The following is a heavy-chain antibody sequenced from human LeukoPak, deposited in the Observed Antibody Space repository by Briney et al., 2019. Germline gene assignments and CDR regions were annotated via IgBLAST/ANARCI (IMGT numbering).Heavy chain of an antibody. V-gene: IGHV1-2*06. Sequence: ASVKVSCKASGYTFTCYHMHWVRQAPGQGLEWMGRINPNSGDTNSAQNFQGRVTMTRDTSISTAYMELSRLRSDDTAAYYCARDYCSSTSCLFDYWGQGTLVTVSS. CDR3: ARDYCSSTSCLFDY. D-gene: IGHD2-2*01. J-gene: IGHJ4*02. CDR2: INPNSGDT. CDR1: GYTFTCYH.